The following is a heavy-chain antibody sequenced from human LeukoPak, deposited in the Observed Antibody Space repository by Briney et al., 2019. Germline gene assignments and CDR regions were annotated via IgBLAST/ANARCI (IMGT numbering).Heavy chain of an antibody. CDR1: GGSISSSSYY. Sequence: SETLSLTCTVSGGSISSSSYYWGWIRQPPGKGLEWIGSIYYSGSTYYNPSLKSRVTISVDTSKNQFSLKLSSVTAADTAVYYCARPEAVAGILDSWGQGTLVTVSS. J-gene: IGHJ4*02. CDR3: ARPEAVAGILDS. CDR2: IYYSGST. V-gene: IGHV4-39*01. D-gene: IGHD6-19*01.